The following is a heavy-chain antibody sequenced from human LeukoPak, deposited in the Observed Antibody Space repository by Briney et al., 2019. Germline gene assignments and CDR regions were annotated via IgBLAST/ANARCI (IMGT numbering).Heavy chain of an antibody. CDR2: IDPSDSYT. Sequence: PGGSLRLSRAASGFTFSSYAMSWVRQMPGKGLEWVAKIDPSDSYTHYSPSFQGHVTISADKSINTAYLQWGSLKASDTAIYYCVRQRFQVVQGNSAFNLWGQGTMVTVSS. CDR1: GFTFSSYA. V-gene: IGHV5-10-1*01. J-gene: IGHJ3*01. D-gene: IGHD2-2*01. CDR3: VRQRFQVVQGNSAFNL.